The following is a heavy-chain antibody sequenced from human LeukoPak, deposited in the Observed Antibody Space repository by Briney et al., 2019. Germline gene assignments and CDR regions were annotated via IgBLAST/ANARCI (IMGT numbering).Heavy chain of an antibody. CDR1: GGSISGYY. CDR2: IYDSGTT. D-gene: IGHD3-16*02. CDR3: ARGMITFGGVIVFDY. V-gene: IGHV4-59*08. J-gene: IGHJ4*02. Sequence: SETLSLTCTVSGGSISGYYLSWIRQSPEKGLEWIGYIYDSGTTNYNPSLKSRVTISVDTSKNQFSLKLSSVTAADTAVYYCARGMITFGGVIVFDYWGQGTLVTVSS.